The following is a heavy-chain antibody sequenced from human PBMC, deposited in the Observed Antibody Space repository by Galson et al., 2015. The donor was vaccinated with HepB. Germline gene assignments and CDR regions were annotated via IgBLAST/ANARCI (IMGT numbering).Heavy chain of an antibody. Sequence: SLRLSCAASGFTFRSSAMHWVRQAPGKGLEYVSGISSNGGSTYYADSVKGRFTISRDNSKNTLYLQMSSLRAEDTAVYYCLKAWGNWNYDSPWFDPWGRGTLVTVSS. J-gene: IGHJ5*02. V-gene: IGHV3-64D*06. CDR3: LKAWGNWNYDSPWFDP. CDR1: GFTFRSSA. CDR2: ISSNGGST. D-gene: IGHD1-7*01.